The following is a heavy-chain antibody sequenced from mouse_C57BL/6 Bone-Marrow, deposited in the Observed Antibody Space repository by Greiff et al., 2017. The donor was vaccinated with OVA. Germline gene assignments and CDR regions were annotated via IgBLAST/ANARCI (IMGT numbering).Heavy chain of an antibody. CDR3: AKGPLGGYYDY. CDR1: GFSLTSYG. V-gene: IGHV2-3*01. D-gene: IGHD2-3*01. Sequence: VKLMESGPGLVAPSQSLSISCTVSGFSLTSYGVSWVRQPPGQGLEWLGVIWGDGSTNYYSAPISSLCISKDNSKSQVILKLNSLQTDDTATYYCAKGPLGGYYDYWGKGTTLTVSS. CDR2: IWGDGST. J-gene: IGHJ2*01.